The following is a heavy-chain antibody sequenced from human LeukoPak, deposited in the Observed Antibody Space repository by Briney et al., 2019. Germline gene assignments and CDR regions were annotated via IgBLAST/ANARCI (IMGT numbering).Heavy chain of an antibody. CDR1: GFTFSSYS. J-gene: IGHJ3*02. CDR2: VASDGSQT. CDR3: ARERQDTIVHSGAFDI. V-gene: IGHV3-30*03. Sequence: PGGSLRLSCAASGFTFSSYSMNWVRQAPGKGLQWVAAVASDGSQTFYIESVRGRFTISRDNSKNTLYLQMNTLRAEDTAVYFCARERQDTIVHSGAFDIWGQGTMVTVSS. D-gene: IGHD3-10*01.